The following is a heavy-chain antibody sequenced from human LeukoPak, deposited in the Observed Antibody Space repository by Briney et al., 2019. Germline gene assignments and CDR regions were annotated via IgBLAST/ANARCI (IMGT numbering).Heavy chain of an antibody. J-gene: IGHJ4*02. CDR2: ISGDGGST. D-gene: IGHD6-19*01. Sequence: GGSLRLSCAAPGFMFHDYAIHWVRQAPGKGLEWVSLISGDGGSTFYADSVKVRFTISRHNSKNSLYLQMNSMRSDDTDLYSCARESESSGWYDYWGQGTLVTVSS. CDR3: ARESESSGWYDY. CDR1: GFMFHDYA. V-gene: IGHV3-43*02.